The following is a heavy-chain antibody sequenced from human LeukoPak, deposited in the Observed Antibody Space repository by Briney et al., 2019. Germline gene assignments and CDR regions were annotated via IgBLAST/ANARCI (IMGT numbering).Heavy chain of an antibody. CDR3: ARIVVVPAACHGMDV. CDR2: ISGSGGST. D-gene: IGHD2-2*01. CDR1: GFTFSSYA. V-gene: IGHV3-23*01. J-gene: IGHJ6*02. Sequence: GGSLRLSCAASGFTFSSYAMSWVRQAPGKGLEWVSAISGSGGSTYYADSVKGRFTISRDNSKNTLYLQMNSLRAEDTAVYYCARIVVVPAACHGMDVWGQGTTVTVSS.